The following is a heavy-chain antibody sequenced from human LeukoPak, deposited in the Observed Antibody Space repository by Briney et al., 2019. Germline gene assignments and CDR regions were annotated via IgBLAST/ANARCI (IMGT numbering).Heavy chain of an antibody. D-gene: IGHD2-15*01. Sequence: GGSLTLSCAASRLTYSRYAMTWVRQAPGKGLEWVSGISGSGGNTYYADSVKGRFTISRDNSKNTLYLQMNSLRAEDTAVYYCAKGGPEHGGYLDYWGQGTLVTVSS. CDR1: RLTYSRYA. V-gene: IGHV3-23*01. CDR2: ISGSGGNT. J-gene: IGHJ4*02. CDR3: AKGGPEHGGYLDY.